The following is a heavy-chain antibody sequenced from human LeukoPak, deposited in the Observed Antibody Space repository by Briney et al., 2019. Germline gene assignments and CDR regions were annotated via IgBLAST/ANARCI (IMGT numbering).Heavy chain of an antibody. V-gene: IGHV3-7*01. CDR2: IKHDGSEK. J-gene: IGHJ4*02. D-gene: IGHD3-3*01. Sequence: PGGSLRLSCAASGFIFTNYFMSWVRQAPGKGPEWVASIKHDGSEKYYADSVRGRFTISRDNTKNSLYLQMSSLRAEDTAVYYCATDRGWRTSGYYLYYFEYWGQGTLVTFSS. CDR1: GFIFTNYF. CDR3: ATDRGWRTSGYYLYYFEY.